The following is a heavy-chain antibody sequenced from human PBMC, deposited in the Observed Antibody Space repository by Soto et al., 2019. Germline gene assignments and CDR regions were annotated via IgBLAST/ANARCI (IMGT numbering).Heavy chain of an antibody. D-gene: IGHD2-15*01. CDR1: GGTFSRYG. Sequence: QVQLVQSGAEVKKPGSSVKVSCKASGGTFSRYGITWVRQAPGQGLEWMGGIIPIFGRANYAQKFQGRVTITADESTSTSHMELSSLRSEDTAVYYCARDYGHDCSESNCYFYFWGQGTLVTGSS. CDR3: ARDYGHDCSESNCYFYF. J-gene: IGHJ4*02. V-gene: IGHV1-69*01. CDR2: IIPIFGRA.